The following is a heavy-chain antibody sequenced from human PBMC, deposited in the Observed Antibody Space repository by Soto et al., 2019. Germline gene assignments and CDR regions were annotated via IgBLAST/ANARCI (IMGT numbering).Heavy chain of an antibody. J-gene: IGHJ5*02. CDR1: GGTFSNYA. V-gene: IGHV1-69*15. D-gene: IGHD5-12*01. CDR2: IIPIFGTT. Sequence: QVHLVQSGAEVKKPGSSVNDSCKASGGTFSNYAITWVRQAPGQGLEWVGRIIPIFGTTNVAQKFQGRVTISADESTTTAYMELSCLRSDDTAVYYCAKDGGADGYFGNWLDPWGQGTLVTVSS. CDR3: AKDGGADGYFGNWLDP.